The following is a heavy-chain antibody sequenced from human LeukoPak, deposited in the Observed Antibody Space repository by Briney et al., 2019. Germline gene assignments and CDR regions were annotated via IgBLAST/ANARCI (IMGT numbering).Heavy chain of an antibody. V-gene: IGHV3-33*01. CDR3: ARRFDYDSSGYPLDY. CDR1: GFTFSSYG. D-gene: IGHD3-22*01. CDR2: IWYDGSNK. Sequence: PGGSLRLSCAASGFTFSSYGMHWVRQAPGKGLEWVAVIWYDGSNKYYADSVKGRFTISRDNAKNSLYLQMNSLRAEDTAVYYCARRFDYDSSGYPLDYWGQGTLVTVSS. J-gene: IGHJ4*02.